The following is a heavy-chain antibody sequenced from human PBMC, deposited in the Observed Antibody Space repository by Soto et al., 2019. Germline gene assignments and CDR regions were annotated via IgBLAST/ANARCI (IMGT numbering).Heavy chain of an antibody. V-gene: IGHV1-18*04. Sequence: QVQLVQSGAEVKKPGASVKVSCKASGYTFTSYGISWVRQAPGQGLEWMGWISAYNGKTNYAQKLQGRVTMTTDTSTSTAYMELRSLRSDDTAVYYCATEGRGPGVFYYYYGMDVWGQGTTVTVSS. CDR2: ISAYNGKT. D-gene: IGHD3-10*01. CDR3: ATEGRGPGVFYYYYGMDV. CDR1: GYTFTSYG. J-gene: IGHJ6*02.